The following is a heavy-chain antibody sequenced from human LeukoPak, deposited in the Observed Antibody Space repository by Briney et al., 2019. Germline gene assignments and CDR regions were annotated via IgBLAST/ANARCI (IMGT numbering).Heavy chain of an antibody. CDR3: ARYHFGTSPSYFQH. Sequence: SETLSLTCSVSGGSISSSSYYWGWIRQPPGKGLEWIASVYTSGFAFYNPSLKSRVSISVDTSKYDFSLNLTSLTAADTAVYYCARYHFGTSPSYFQHWGQGTLVTVSS. CDR1: GGSISSSSYY. V-gene: IGHV4-39*02. CDR2: VYTSGFA. D-gene: IGHD2/OR15-2a*01. J-gene: IGHJ1*01.